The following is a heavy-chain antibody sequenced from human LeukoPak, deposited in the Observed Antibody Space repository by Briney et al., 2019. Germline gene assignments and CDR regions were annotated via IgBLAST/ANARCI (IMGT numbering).Heavy chain of an antibody. V-gene: IGHV3-7*01. J-gene: IGHJ5*02. D-gene: IGHD6-13*01. CDR1: GFTFSNSW. Sequence: SGGSLRLSCAASGFTFSNSWMSWVRQAPGKGLEWVANINQDGGVKFYVDSVKGRFTISRDNAKNSLYLQVTSLRAEDTAVYYCATTHDSAGNSWGQGTPVTVS. CDR2: INQDGGVK. CDR3: ATTHDSAGNS.